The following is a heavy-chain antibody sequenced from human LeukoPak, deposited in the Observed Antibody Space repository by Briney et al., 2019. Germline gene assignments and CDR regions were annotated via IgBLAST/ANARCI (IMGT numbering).Heavy chain of an antibody. V-gene: IGHV3-30*18. Sequence: GGSLRLSCAASGFTFSSYGMDWVRQAPGKGLEWVAVISYDGGNKDYADSVKGRFTISRDNSKNTLYLQMNSLRAEDTAVYYCAKDNYYFDYWGQGTLVTVSS. J-gene: IGHJ4*02. CDR3: AKDNYYFDY. CDR1: GFTFSSYG. D-gene: IGHD1-20*01. CDR2: ISYDGGNK.